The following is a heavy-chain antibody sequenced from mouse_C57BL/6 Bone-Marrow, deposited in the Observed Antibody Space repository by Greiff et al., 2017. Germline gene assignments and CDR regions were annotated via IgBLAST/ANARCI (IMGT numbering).Heavy chain of an antibody. J-gene: IGHJ1*03. V-gene: IGHV1-82*01. CDR2: IYPGDGDT. Sequence: QVQLKESGPELVKPGASVKISCKASGYAFSSSWMNWVKQRPGKGLEWIGRIYPGDGDTNYNGKFEGKATLTADKSSSTAYMQLSSLTSEDSAVYFCARRDYGSSGYWYFDVWGTGTTVTVSS. CDR1: GYAFSSSW. D-gene: IGHD1-1*01. CDR3: ARRDYGSSGYWYFDV.